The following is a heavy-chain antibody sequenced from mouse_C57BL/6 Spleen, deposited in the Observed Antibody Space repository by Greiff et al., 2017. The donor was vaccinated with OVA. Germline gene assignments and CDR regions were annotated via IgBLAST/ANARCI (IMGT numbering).Heavy chain of an antibody. CDR1: GYTFTSYW. J-gene: IGHJ1*03. CDR3: ARSPIGYGYFDV. Sequence: VQLQQPGAELVKPGASVKLSCKASGYTFTSYWMHWVKQRPGQGLEWIGNINPSNGGTNYNEKFKSKATLTVDKSSSTAYMQLSSLTSEDSAVYYCARSPIGYGYFDVWGTGTTVTVSS. V-gene: IGHV1-53*01. CDR2: INPSNGGT.